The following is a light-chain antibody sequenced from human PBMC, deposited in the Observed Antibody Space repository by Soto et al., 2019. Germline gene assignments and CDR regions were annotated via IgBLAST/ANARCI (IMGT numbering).Light chain of an antibody. CDR2: GAS. Sequence: EIVVTQSPATLSVSPGERATVSCRASQSVRSNLAWYQQKPGQAPRLLIYGASTRATGIPARFSGSGSGTDFTLTISRLEPEDFALYYCQQRSNWPTWTFGQGTKVDIK. CDR1: QSVRSN. J-gene: IGKJ1*01. V-gene: IGKV3-15*01. CDR3: QQRSNWPTWT.